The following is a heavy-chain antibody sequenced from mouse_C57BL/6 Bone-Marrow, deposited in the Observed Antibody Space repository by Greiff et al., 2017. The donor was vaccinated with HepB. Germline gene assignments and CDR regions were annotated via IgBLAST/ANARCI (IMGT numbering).Heavy chain of an antibody. CDR2: INPGSGGT. D-gene: IGHD1-1*01. V-gene: IGHV1-54*01. J-gene: IGHJ4*01. CDR3: AREDYGSMDY. Sequence: QVQLQQSGAELVRPGTSVKVSCKASGYAFTNYLIEWVKQRPGQGLEWIGVINPGSGGTNYNEKFKSKATLTVDTSSSTAYMQLSSLTSEDSAVYYCAREDYGSMDYWGQGTSVTVSS. CDR1: GYAFTNYL.